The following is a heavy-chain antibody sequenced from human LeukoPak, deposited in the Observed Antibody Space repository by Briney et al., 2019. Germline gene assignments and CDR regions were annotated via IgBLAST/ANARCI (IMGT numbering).Heavy chain of an antibody. V-gene: IGHV3-23*01. CDR3: AKESYGGNSDFDY. J-gene: IGHJ4*02. D-gene: IGHD4-23*01. Sequence: GGSLRLSCAASGFTFSTYAMTWVRQAPGKGLEWVSLISGTGGSTYYADSVKGRFTISRDNSKNTLYLQMNSLRAEDTAVYYCAKESYGGNSDFDYWGQGTLVTVSS. CDR1: GFTFSTYA. CDR2: ISGTGGST.